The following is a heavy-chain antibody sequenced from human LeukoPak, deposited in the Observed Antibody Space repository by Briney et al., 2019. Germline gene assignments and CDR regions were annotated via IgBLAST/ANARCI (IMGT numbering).Heavy chain of an antibody. CDR3: ARHYAYSSTSRGMDV. CDR1: GFTFSSYA. V-gene: IGHV3-23*01. CDR2: ISGSGIST. D-gene: IGHD6-13*01. J-gene: IGHJ6*02. Sequence: GGSLRLSCAASGFTFSSYAMSWVRQAPGKGLEWVSAISGSGISTYYADSVKGRFTISRDNSKNTLYLQMNSLGAEDTAVYYCARHYAYSSTSRGMDVWGQGTTVTVSS.